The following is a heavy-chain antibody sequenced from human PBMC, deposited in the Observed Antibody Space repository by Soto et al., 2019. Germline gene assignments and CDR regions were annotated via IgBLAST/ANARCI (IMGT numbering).Heavy chain of an antibody. V-gene: IGHV4-39*01. Sequence: PSETLSLTCTVSGGSISSRSYYWGWIRQPPGKGLEWIGSIYYSGSTYFNPSLKSRITISVDTSNNQFFLTLSSVTAPDTAVYYCASHDYNNYGQRIDSWGQGNLVTVSS. D-gene: IGHD4-4*01. CDR3: ASHDYNNYGQRIDS. CDR1: GGSISSRSYY. J-gene: IGHJ4*02. CDR2: IYYSGST.